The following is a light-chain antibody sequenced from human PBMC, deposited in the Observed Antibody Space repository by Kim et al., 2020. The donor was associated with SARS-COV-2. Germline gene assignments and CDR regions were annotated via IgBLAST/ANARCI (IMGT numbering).Light chain of an antibody. Sequence: SFAPGYRATLTCRASQSVGNYLAWYQQRPGQAPRLLIYDTSNRATGIPARFSGSGSGTDFTLTISSLEPEDFAVYFCQQRSNLITFGQGTRLEIK. V-gene: IGKV3-11*01. CDR3: QQRSNLIT. J-gene: IGKJ5*01. CDR1: QSVGNY. CDR2: DTS.